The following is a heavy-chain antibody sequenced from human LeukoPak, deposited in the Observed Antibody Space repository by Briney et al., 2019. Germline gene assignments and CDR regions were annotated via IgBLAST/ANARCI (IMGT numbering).Heavy chain of an antibody. CDR1: GLPFSTYS. CDR3: AKDRPNYYGTNGHYYRRDGDC. D-gene: IGHD3-22*01. V-gene: IGHV3-23*01. Sequence: PGGSLRLSCAASGLPFSTYSMNWVRQAPGKGLEWVSSTSSSGETTYYADSVKGRFTISRDNSRNTLYLQMNSLRAEDTAVYYCAKDRPNYYGTNGHYYRRDGDCWGQGTLVTVSS. J-gene: IGHJ4*02. CDR2: TSSSGETT.